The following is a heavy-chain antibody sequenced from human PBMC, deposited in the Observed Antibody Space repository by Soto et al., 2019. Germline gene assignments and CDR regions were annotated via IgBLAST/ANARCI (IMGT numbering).Heavy chain of an antibody. CDR3: ASPKVACYGVRDRYFGF. CDR2: ATSRARGFAT. Sequence: EVQLVESGGGLVQPGGSLRLSCAASGFTFSDRFMDWVRQAPGKGLEWIGRATSRARGFATQYADSVKGRFTVSRDESPSSFYLQMTTPNAGSTPVDSCASPKVACYGVRDRYFGFWGRACLVTVSS. V-gene: IGHV3-72*01. J-gene: IGHJ2*01. D-gene: IGHD3-10*02. CDR1: GFTFSDRF.